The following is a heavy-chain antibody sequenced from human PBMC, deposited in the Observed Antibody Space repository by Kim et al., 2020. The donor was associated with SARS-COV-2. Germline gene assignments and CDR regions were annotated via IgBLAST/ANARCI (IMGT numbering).Heavy chain of an antibody. CDR1: GFTFSSYA. J-gene: IGHJ4*02. Sequence: GGSLRLSCAASGFTFSSYAMHWVRQAPGKGLEYVSAISSNGGSTYYANSVKGRFTISRDNSKNTLYLQMDSLRAEDMAVYYCARGPRSNNHYYHSNRNGGTIDYWGQGTLVTVSS. CDR2: ISSNGGST. V-gene: IGHV3-64*01. CDR3: ARGPRSNNHYYHSNRNGGTIDY. D-gene: IGHD3-22*01.